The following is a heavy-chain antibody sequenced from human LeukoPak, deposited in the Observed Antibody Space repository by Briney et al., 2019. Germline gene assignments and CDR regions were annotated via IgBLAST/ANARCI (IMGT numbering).Heavy chain of an antibody. CDR1: GFTFSSYG. CDR3: AKVGYSSLPRDYYYMDV. D-gene: IGHD6-13*01. CDR2: IRYDGSNK. Sequence: GGSLRLSCAASGFTFSSYGMHWVRQAPGKGLEWVAFIRYDGSNKHYADSVKGRFTISRDNSKNTLYLQMNSLRAEDTAVYYCAKVGYSSLPRDYYYMDVWGKGTTVTVSS. J-gene: IGHJ6*03. V-gene: IGHV3-30*02.